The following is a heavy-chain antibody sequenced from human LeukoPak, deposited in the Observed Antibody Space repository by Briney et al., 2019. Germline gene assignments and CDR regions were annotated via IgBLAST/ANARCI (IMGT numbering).Heavy chain of an antibody. V-gene: IGHV4-4*07. J-gene: IGHJ5*02. CDR3: ARGALTGTTGFRP. D-gene: IGHD1-7*01. CDR1: GGSISSYY. CDR2: IYTSGST. Sequence: PSETLSLTCTVSGGSISSYYWSWIRQPAGKGLEWIGRIYTSGSTNYNPSLKSRVTVSIDTSKNQFSLKLTSVTAADTAVYYCARGALTGTTGFRPWGQGTLVTVSS.